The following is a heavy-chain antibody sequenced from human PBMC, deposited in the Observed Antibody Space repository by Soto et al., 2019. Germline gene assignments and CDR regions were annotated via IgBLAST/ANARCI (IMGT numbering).Heavy chain of an antibody. Sequence: GGSLRLSCAASGFTFSSYAMSWVRQAPGKGLEWVSAISGSGGSTYYADSVKGRFTISRDNSMNQFSLKLSALTAADTAVYFCARLSILLWPRFDSWGQGTLVTVSS. D-gene: IGHD5-18*01. J-gene: IGHJ4*02. CDR2: ISGSGGST. V-gene: IGHV3-23*01. CDR1: GFTFSSYA. CDR3: ARLSILLWPRFDS.